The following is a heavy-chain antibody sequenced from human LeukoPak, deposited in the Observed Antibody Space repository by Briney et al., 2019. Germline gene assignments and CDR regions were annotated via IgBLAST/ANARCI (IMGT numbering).Heavy chain of an antibody. V-gene: IGHV3-48*01. CDR1: GFTFSSYE. D-gene: IGHD2-15*01. CDR3: ARNPRPNSVVVVTGAAFDI. J-gene: IGHJ3*02. Sequence: GGSLRLSCAASGFTFSSYEMNWVRQAPGKGLEWVSYISSSSSTIYYADSVKGRFTISRDNAKNSLYLQMNSLRAEDTAVYYCARNPRPNSVVVVTGAAFDIWGQGTMVTVSS. CDR2: ISSSSSTI.